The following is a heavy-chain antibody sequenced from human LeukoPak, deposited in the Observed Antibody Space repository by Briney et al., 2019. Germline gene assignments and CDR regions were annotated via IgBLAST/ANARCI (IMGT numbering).Heavy chain of an antibody. D-gene: IGHD6-19*01. CDR2: IIPIFGTA. V-gene: IGHV1-69*13. CDR1: GGTFSSYA. CDR3: ATWIAVAGYYFDY. J-gene: IGHJ4*02. Sequence: ASVKVSCKASGGTFSSYAISWVRQAPGQGLEWMGGIIPIFGTANYAQKYQGRVTITADESTSTAYMELSSLRSEDTAVYYSATWIAVAGYYFDYRGQGTLVTVSS.